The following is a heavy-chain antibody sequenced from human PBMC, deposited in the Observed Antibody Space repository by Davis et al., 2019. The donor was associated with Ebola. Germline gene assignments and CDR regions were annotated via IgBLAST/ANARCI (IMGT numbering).Heavy chain of an antibody. Sequence: ASVKVSCKVSGYILTELSIHWVRQAPGQGLEWMGNFDPEDNEIIYAHKFEGRVTMTTDTSTSTAYMELRSLRSDDTAVYYCARDPYYYDSSGYYFNDAFDIWGQGTMVTVSS. CDR3: ARDPYYYDSSGYYFNDAFDI. J-gene: IGHJ3*02. D-gene: IGHD3-22*01. CDR1: GYILTELS. V-gene: IGHV1-24*01. CDR2: FDPEDNEI.